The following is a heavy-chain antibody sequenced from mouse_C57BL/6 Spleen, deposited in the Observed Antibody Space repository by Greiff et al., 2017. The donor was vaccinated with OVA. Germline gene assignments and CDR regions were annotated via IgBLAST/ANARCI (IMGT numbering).Heavy chain of an antibody. V-gene: IGHV1-66*01. D-gene: IGHD1-1*01. CDR2: IYPGSGNT. J-gene: IGHJ2*01. CDR3: ARITTVDYFDY. CDR1: GYSFTSYY. Sequence: VQLVESGPELVKPGASVKISCKASGYSFTSYYIHWVKQRPGQGLEWIGWIYPGSGNTKYNEKFKGKATLTADTSSSTAYMQLSSLTSEDSAVYYCARITTVDYFDYWGQGTTLTVSS.